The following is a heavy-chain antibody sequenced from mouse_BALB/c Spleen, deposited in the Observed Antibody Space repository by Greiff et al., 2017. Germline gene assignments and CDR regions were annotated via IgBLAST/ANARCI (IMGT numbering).Heavy chain of an antibody. CDR2: IWSGGST. J-gene: IGHJ4*01. V-gene: IGHV2-2*02. D-gene: IGHD1-2*01. Sequence: VKLMESGPGLVQPSQSLSITCTVSGFSLTSYGVHWVRQSPGKGLEWLGVIWSGGSTDYNAAFISRLSISKDNSKSQVFFKMNSLQANDTAIYYCARKDYYGYAGAMDYWGQGTSVTVSS. CDR1: GFSLTSYG. CDR3: ARKDYYGYAGAMDY.